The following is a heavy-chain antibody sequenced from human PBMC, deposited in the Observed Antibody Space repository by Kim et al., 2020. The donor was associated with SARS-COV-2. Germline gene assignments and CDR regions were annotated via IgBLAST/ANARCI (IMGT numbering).Heavy chain of an antibody. CDR1: GFTFTSYS. D-gene: IGHD4-4*01. CDR2: ISMTTAYI. V-gene: IGHV3-21*01. CDR3: ARCDDYSNSNYFDF. J-gene: IGHJ4*02. Sequence: GGSLRLSCTASGFTFTSYSFNWVRQAPGKGLEWVSSISMTTAYIYYADSVKGRFTISRDNAQYSVFLQMNNLRAEDTAIYYCARCDDYSNSNYFDFWGRGTLVTVSS.